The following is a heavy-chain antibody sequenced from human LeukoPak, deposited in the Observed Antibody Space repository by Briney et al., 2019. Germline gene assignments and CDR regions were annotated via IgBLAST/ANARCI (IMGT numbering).Heavy chain of an antibody. CDR2: MSYDGSNK. CDR1: GFTFSSYA. CDR3: ARGKDYYYYAMDV. J-gene: IGHJ6*02. V-gene: IGHV3-30*04. Sequence: PGGSLRLSCAASGFTFSSYAMHWVRQAPGKGLEWVAVMSYDGSNKYYADSVKGRFTISRDNSKNTLYLQMNSLRAEDTAVYYCARGKDYYYYAMDVWGQGTTVTVSS.